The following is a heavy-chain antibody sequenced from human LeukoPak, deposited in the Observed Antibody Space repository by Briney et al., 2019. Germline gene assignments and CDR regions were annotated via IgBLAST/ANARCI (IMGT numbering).Heavy chain of an antibody. CDR3: ARAVDSSGFSSFQH. D-gene: IGHD3-22*01. CDR2: IYHSGAT. J-gene: IGHJ1*01. V-gene: IGHV4-38-2*02. CDR1: GHSIINSYY. Sequence: SETLSLTCTVSGHSIINSYYWGWIRQPPGKGLEGIGSIYHSGATYYNPSLKSRVTISVDMSKNQFSLKLNSVTAADTAVYYCARAVDSSGFSSFQHWGQGTLVTVSS.